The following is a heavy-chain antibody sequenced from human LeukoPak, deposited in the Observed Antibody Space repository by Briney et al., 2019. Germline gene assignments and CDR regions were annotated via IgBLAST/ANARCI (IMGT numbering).Heavy chain of an antibody. D-gene: IGHD2-2*01. V-gene: IGHV6-1*01. CDR2: TYYRSKWYT. Sequence: SQTLSLTCALSGDSVSSNSAACNWIRQSPSRCLEWLGRTYYRSKWYTDYAVSVKSRITINPDTSKNQFSLQLNSVTPEDTAVYYCARDSHCSSTSCYFVPYYYYYGMDVWGKGTTVTVSS. CDR3: ARDSHCSSTSCYFVPYYYYYGMDV. J-gene: IGHJ6*04. CDR1: GDSVSSNSAA.